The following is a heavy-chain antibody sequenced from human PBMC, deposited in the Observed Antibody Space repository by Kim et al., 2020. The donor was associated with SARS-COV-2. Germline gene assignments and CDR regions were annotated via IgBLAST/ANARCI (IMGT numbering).Heavy chain of an antibody. CDR3: ARVGHLGAEYCGAQLYYFDY. Sequence: GGSLRLSCAASGFTFSRSWMHWVRQAPGKGLVWVSRINSDGSSTSYADSVKGRFTISRDNAKNTLYLQMNSLRAEDTAVYYCARVGHLGAEYCGAQLYYFDYWGQGTLVTVSS. CDR2: INSDGSST. CDR1: GFTFSRSW. D-gene: IGHD2-21*01. V-gene: IGHV3-74*01. J-gene: IGHJ4*02.